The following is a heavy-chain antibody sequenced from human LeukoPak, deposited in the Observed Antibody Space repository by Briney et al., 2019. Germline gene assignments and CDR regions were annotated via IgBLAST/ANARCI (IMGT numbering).Heavy chain of an antibody. V-gene: IGHV3-21*01. D-gene: IGHD3-22*01. CDR2: ISSSSIYI. J-gene: IGHJ4*02. CDR3: ARDIRDYYDSSGYYFATFDY. Sequence: NAGGSLRLSCAVSGFTFSSHSMNWVRQAPGKGLEWVSSISSSSIYIYYADSVKGRFTISRDNAKNSLYLQMNSLRAEDTAVYYCARDIRDYYDSSGYYFATFDYWGQGTLVTVSS. CDR1: GFTFSSHS.